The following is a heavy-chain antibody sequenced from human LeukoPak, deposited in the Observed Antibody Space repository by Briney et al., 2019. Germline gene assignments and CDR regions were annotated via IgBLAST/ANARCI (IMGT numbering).Heavy chain of an antibody. Sequence: ASVKVSCKASGFTFTSSAMQWVRQARGQRLEWIGWIVVGSGNTNYAQKFQERVTITRDMSTSTAYMELSSLRSEDTAVYYCAADPGGLTAHGMDVWGQGTTVTVSS. CDR2: IVVGSGNT. J-gene: IGHJ6*02. V-gene: IGHV1-58*02. CDR1: GFTFTSSA. CDR3: AADPGGLTAHGMDV. D-gene: IGHD5-18*01.